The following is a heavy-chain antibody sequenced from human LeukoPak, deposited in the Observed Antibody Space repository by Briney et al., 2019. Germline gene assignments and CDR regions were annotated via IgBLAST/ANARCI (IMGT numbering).Heavy chain of an antibody. CDR3: ARFPHAVLRYFDWFNYYGMDV. D-gene: IGHD3-9*01. Sequence: ASVKVSCKASGYTFTGYYMHWVRQAPGQGLEWMGWINPDSGGTNYAQKFQGRVTMTTDTSTSTAYMELRSLRSDDTAVYYCARFPHAVLRYFDWFNYYGMDVWGQGTTVTVSS. V-gene: IGHV1-2*02. CDR1: GYTFTGYY. CDR2: INPDSGGT. J-gene: IGHJ6*02.